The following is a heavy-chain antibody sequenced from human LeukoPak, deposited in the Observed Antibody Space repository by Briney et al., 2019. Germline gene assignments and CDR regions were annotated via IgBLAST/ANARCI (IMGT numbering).Heavy chain of an antibody. Sequence: PSETLSLTCTVSGVSISSYYWSWLRQPPGKGLEWIGYIYYSGSTNYNPSLKSRVTISVDTSKNQSSLKLSSVTAADTAVYYCARAPITMIGLSGMDVWGQGTTVTVSS. CDR3: ARAPITMIGLSGMDV. CDR1: GVSISSYY. CDR2: IYYSGST. D-gene: IGHD3-22*01. J-gene: IGHJ6*02. V-gene: IGHV4-59*01.